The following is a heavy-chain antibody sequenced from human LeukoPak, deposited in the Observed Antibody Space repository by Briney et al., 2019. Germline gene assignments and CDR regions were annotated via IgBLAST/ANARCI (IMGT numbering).Heavy chain of an antibody. CDR3: ARDWNRYAY. D-gene: IGHD1-1*01. CDR1: GDSISSSYF. CDR2: FSCSGST. Sequence: SETLSLTCYVSGDSISSSYFWGWIRQPPGTGLEWIGSFSCSGSTYYNPSLKSRVTISVDTSKSQFSLYMDSVTAADTAVYYCARDWNRYAYWGQGTLVTVSS. J-gene: IGHJ4*02. V-gene: IGHV4-38-2*02.